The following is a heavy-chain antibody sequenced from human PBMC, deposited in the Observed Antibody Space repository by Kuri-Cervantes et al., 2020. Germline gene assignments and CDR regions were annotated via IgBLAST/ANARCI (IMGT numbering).Heavy chain of an antibody. V-gene: IGHV4-34*01. CDR2: INHSGST. Sequence: SETLSLTCAVYGGSFSGYYWSWICQPPGKGLEWIGEINHSGSTNYNPSLKSRVTISVDTSKNQFSLKLSSVTAADTAVYYCARDWVSIAAAGTWDAFDIWGQGTMVTVSS. J-gene: IGHJ3*02. CDR1: GGSFSGYY. D-gene: IGHD6-13*01. CDR3: ARDWVSIAAAGTWDAFDI.